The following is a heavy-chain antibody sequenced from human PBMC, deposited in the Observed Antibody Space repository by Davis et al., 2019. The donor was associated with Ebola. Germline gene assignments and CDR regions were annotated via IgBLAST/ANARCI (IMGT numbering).Heavy chain of an antibody. V-gene: IGHV3-30*04. D-gene: IGHD2-15*01. CDR1: GFPFSTYV. J-gene: IGHJ4*02. Sequence: GGSLRLSCAASGFPFSTYVLHWVRQAPGKGLAWVAFISYDGRYKFYADSVKGRFTISRDNSKNTLYLQLNSLRTEDTAVYYCATDPPASGYFDYWGQGTLVTVSS. CDR3: ATDPPASGYFDY. CDR2: ISYDGRYK.